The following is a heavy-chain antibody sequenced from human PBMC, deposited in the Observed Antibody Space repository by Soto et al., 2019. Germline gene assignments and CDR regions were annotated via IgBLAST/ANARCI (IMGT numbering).Heavy chain of an antibody. V-gene: IGHV3-23*01. Sequence: GGSLRLSCVGSGFTFRDHAMRWVRQAPGRGLEWVSAISANGASIQHADSVKGRFSVSRDNAKNTVYLQMDNLRTEDSAVYYCAKDRYHDTPGWFDPWGQGSRVTVSS. CDR1: GFTFRDHA. CDR3: AKDRYHDTPGWFDP. CDR2: ISANGASI. D-gene: IGHD3-22*01. J-gene: IGHJ5*02.